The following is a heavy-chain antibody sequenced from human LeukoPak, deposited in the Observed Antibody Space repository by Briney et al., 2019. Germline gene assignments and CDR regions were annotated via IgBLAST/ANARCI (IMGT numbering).Heavy chain of an antibody. CDR2: IWHDGSVE. D-gene: IGHD3-16*01. CDR3: AKEGDQFRGYLDA. J-gene: IGHJ6*03. V-gene: IGHV3-33*06. CDR1: GFMFSRLG. Sequence: GGSLRLSLTASGFMFSRLGMQWVRQAPGEGLEWVAMIWHDGSVEEYADSVKGRFTISRDNSQNTLYLQMNSLRDEDTAVYYCAKEGDQFRGYLDAWGKGTTVTVSS.